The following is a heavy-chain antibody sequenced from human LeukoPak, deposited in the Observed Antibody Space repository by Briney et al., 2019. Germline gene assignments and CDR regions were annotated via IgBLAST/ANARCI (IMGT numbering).Heavy chain of an antibody. J-gene: IGHJ3*02. CDR3: ANDRTYYDSSGYPTNAFDI. Sequence: GGSLRLSCAASGFTFSSYGMHWVRQAPGKGLEWVAVIWYDGSNKYYADSVKGRFTISRDNSKNTLYLQMNSLRAEDTAVYYCANDRTYYDSSGYPTNAFDIGGQGTMATVS. CDR2: IWYDGSNK. CDR1: GFTFSSYG. V-gene: IGHV3-30*02. D-gene: IGHD3-22*01.